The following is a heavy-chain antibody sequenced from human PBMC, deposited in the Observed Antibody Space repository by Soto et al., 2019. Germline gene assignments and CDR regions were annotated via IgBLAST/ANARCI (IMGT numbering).Heavy chain of an antibody. V-gene: IGHV4-4*02. CDR2: IYHSGST. Sequence: QVQLQESGPGLVKPSGTLSLTCALSGDSISSSYWWTWVRQPPGKELEWIGEIYHSGSTTSKPSLNSRVTISVDKSKNQFSLKLTSVTAADTAVYYCARRHGSRSAFYFAYWGQGILVTVSS. CDR1: GDSISSSYW. D-gene: IGHD5-12*01. CDR3: ARRHGSRSAFYFAY. J-gene: IGHJ4*02.